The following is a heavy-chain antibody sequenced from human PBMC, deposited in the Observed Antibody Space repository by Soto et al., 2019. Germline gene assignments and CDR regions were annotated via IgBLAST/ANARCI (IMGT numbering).Heavy chain of an antibody. CDR3: ASLHYDFWSGYYPGH. D-gene: IGHD3-3*01. CDR2: IYYSGST. Sequence: SETLSLTCTVSGGSISSGGYYWSWIRQHPGKGLEWIGYIYYSGSTYYNPSLKSRVTISVDTSKNQFSLKLSSVTAADTAVYYCASLHYDFWSGYYPGHWGQGTLVTVS. J-gene: IGHJ4*02. CDR1: GGSISSGGYY. V-gene: IGHV4-31*03.